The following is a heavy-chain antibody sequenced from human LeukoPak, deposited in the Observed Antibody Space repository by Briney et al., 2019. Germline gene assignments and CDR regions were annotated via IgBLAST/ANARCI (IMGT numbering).Heavy chain of an antibody. J-gene: IGHJ3*02. CDR1: GGSIIYYY. CDR3: ARGLPQYSGGDDAFDI. D-gene: IGHD6-19*01. V-gene: IGHV4-59*01. Sequence: SETLSLTCTVSGGSIIYYYWTWIRQPPGKGLEWIGYIYYSGSTNYNPSFKSRVTISVDSSKNQFSLRLSSVTAADTAAYYCARGLPQYSGGDDAFDIWGQGTMVSVPS. CDR2: IYYSGST.